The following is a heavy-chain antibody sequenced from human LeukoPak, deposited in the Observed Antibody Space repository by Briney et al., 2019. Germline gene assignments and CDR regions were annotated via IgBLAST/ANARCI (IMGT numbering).Heavy chain of an antibody. J-gene: IGHJ3*02. V-gene: IGHV3-23*01. CDR3: AKEGRWLQLGGAFDI. D-gene: IGHD5-24*01. CDR1: GFTFSTYG. CDR2: ISGSGDST. Sequence: GGSLRLSCAGSGFTFSTYGMSWVRQAPNKGLEWLSTISGSGDSTYYADSVKGRFTISRDNSKNTLFLQMSSLRPEDTAVYYCAKEGRWLQLGGAFDIWGQGTMVTVSS.